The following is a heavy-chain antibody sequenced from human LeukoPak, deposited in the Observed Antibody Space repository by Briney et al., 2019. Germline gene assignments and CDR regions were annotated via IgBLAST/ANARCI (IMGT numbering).Heavy chain of an antibody. V-gene: IGHV4-34*01. CDR3: ARRDSWFDP. CDR1: RFTFSNYA. CDR2: INHSGST. Sequence: GSLRLSCAASRFTFSNYAMSWVRQAPGKGLEWIGEINHSGSTNYNPSLKSRVTISVDTSKNQFSLKLSSVTAADTAVYYCARRDSWFDPWGQGTLVTVSS. D-gene: IGHD3-22*01. J-gene: IGHJ5*02.